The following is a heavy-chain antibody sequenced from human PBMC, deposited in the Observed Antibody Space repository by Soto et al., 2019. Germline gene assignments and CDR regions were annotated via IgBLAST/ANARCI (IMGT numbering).Heavy chain of an antibody. CDR3: ARERYSCGPWFDP. Sequence: GGSLRLSCAASGFTFSSYWMHWVRQAPGKGLVWVSRINSDGSSTSYADSVKGRFTISRDNAKNTLYLQMNSLRAEDTAVYYCARERYSCGPWFDPWGQGTLVTVSS. J-gene: IGHJ5*02. CDR1: GFTFSSYW. V-gene: IGHV3-74*01. CDR2: INSDGSST. D-gene: IGHD5-18*01.